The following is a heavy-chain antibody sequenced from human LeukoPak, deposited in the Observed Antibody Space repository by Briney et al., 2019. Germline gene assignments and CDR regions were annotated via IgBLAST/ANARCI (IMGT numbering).Heavy chain of an antibody. Sequence: PGGSLRLSCVVSGFNFSNYWMSWVRQAPGKGLEWVSAISGSGGSTYYADSVKGRFTISRDNSKNTLYLQMNSLRAEDTAVYYCAKDRGVAAAGIVGAFDIWGQGTMVTVSS. V-gene: IGHV3-23*01. CDR3: AKDRGVAAAGIVGAFDI. CDR1: GFNFSNYW. D-gene: IGHD6-13*01. J-gene: IGHJ3*02. CDR2: ISGSGGST.